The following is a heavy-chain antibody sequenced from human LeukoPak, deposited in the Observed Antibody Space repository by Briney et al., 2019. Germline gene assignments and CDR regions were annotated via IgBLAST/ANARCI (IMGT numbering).Heavy chain of an antibody. D-gene: IGHD2-15*01. J-gene: IGHJ4*02. Sequence: GASVKVSCKASGGTFSSYAISWLRQAPGQGLEWMGRIIPILGIANYAQKFQGRVTITADKSTSTAYMELSSLRSEDTAVYYCARGPLGYCSGGSCYNDYWGQGTLVTVSS. V-gene: IGHV1-69*04. CDR1: GGTFSSYA. CDR3: ARGPLGYCSGGSCYNDY. CDR2: IIPILGIA.